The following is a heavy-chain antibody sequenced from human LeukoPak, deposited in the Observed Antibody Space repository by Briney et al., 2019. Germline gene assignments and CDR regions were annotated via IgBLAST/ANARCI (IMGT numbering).Heavy chain of an antibody. Sequence: GGSLRLSCADSGFTFNNYGMQWVRQAPGKGLEWVAVISHDGSTKFYADSVKGRFAISRDNSKNTLDLHMYSLRAEDTAVYYCAKEPTSYSSGWYFQNWGQGTLVTVSS. CDR1: GFTFNNYG. D-gene: IGHD6-25*01. CDR2: ISHDGSTK. V-gene: IGHV3-30*18. J-gene: IGHJ1*01. CDR3: AKEPTSYSSGWYFQN.